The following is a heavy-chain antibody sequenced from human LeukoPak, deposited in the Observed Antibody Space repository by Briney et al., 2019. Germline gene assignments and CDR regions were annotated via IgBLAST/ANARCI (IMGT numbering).Heavy chain of an antibody. Sequence: ASVKVSCKASVFTFTSSAMQWVRQARGQRLEWIGWIVVGSGNTNYPQKFQERVTITRDMSTTTAYMELSSLRSEDTAMYYCAADRDYYGSGGDAFDLWGQGTMVTVSS. V-gene: IGHV1-58*02. CDR3: AADRDYYGSGGDAFDL. CDR1: VFTFTSSA. J-gene: IGHJ3*01. D-gene: IGHD3-10*01. CDR2: IVVGSGNT.